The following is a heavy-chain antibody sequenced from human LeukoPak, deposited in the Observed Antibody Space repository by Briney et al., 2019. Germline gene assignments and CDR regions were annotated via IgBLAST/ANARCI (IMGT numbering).Heavy chain of an antibody. CDR2: ITSSSSYI. CDR1: GFTFSTYN. Sequence: GGSLRLSCAASGFTFSTYNMNWVRHAPGKGLEWISSITSSSSYIYYTDSVKGRFTISRDNAKNSLYLQMSSLSPDDTAVYFCARDPYSGNYGNYYYYYMDVWGKGTTVTISS. V-gene: IGHV3-21*06. CDR3: ARDPYSGNYGNYYYYYMDV. J-gene: IGHJ6*03. D-gene: IGHD1-26*01.